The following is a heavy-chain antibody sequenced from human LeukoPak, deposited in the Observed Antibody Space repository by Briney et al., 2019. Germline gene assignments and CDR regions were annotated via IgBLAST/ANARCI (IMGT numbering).Heavy chain of an antibody. CDR1: GYTFTNYN. CDR3: ARGLDGDFLDYNWFDS. D-gene: IGHD2-21*01. CDR2: MNPISGYT. J-gene: IGHJ5*01. Sequence: ASVKVSCKASGYTFTNYNVNWVRQATGQGLEWMGWMNPISGYTGYAQKFQGRVTMTRDTSISTAYMELSSLRSEDTAVYYCARGLDGDFLDYNWFDSWGQETLVTVSS. V-gene: IGHV1-8*01.